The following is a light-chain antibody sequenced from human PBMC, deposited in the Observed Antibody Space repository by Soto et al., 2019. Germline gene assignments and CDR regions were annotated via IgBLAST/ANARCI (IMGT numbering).Light chain of an antibody. Sequence: EIVMTQSPATLSVSPGERATLSCRASQSVSSTLAWYQHKPGQAPRLLISGASTRATGIPARFSGSGSGTDFTLTISSLQSEDFAVYYCQQYNSWPLTFGGGTKVDIK. J-gene: IGKJ4*01. CDR2: GAS. CDR3: QQYNSWPLT. CDR1: QSVSST. V-gene: IGKV3-15*01.